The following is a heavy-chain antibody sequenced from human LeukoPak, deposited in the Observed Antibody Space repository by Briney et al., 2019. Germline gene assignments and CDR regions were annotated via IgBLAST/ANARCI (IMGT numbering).Heavy chain of an antibody. CDR3: ARGRLYCSGGSCYRGGFDP. Sequence: GASVKVSCKASGYTFTGYYMHWVRQAPGQGLEWMGWINPNSGGTNYAQKFRGRVTMTRDTSISTAYMELSSLRSEDMAVYYCARGRLYCSGGSCYRGGFDPWGQGTLVTVSS. D-gene: IGHD2-15*01. V-gene: IGHV1-2*02. CDR2: INPNSGGT. CDR1: GYTFTGYY. J-gene: IGHJ5*02.